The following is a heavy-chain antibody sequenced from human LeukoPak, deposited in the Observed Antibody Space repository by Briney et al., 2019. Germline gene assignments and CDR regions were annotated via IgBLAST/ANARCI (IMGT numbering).Heavy chain of an antibody. V-gene: IGHV4-61*02. CDR3: ARVRAYDRGYFEY. CDR2: IYTSGFT. D-gene: IGHD3-22*01. J-gene: IGHJ4*02. CDR1: GGSISSSSYY. Sequence: KPSETLSLTCTVSGGSISSSSYYWSWIRQPAGKGLEWIGRIYTSGFTNYNPSLKSRVTISLDTSKSQFSLNLSSVTAADTAAYYCARVRAYDRGYFEYWGQGILVTVSS.